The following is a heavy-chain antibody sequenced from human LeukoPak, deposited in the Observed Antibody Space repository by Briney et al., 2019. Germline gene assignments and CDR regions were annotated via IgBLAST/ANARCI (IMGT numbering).Heavy chain of an antibody. CDR3: TTSSYCEKNVCQTYFDF. J-gene: IGHJ4*02. CDR1: GGSISSGSYH. V-gene: IGHV4-61*02. D-gene: IGHD2-21*01. CDR2: IYTSGST. Sequence: SQTLSLTCTVSGGSISSGSYHWSWIRQPAGKGLEWIGRIYTSGSTKYNPSLKSRVTISVDTSKNQFSLKLSSVTAADTAVYYCTTSSYCEKNVCQTYFDFWGQGTLVTVSS.